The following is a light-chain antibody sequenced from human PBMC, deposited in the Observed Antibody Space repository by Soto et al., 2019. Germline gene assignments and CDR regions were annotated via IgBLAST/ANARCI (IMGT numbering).Light chain of an antibody. Sequence: DIQMTQSPFSLSASVGDRVTITCRARQGISNFLAWYQQKPGKVHKLMIYAASTLHSGVPSRFSGSGSGTDFTLTINNRQPEDFATYYCQKYNSAPYTFGQGTKLEIK. CDR2: AAS. CDR1: QGISNF. V-gene: IGKV1-27*01. CDR3: QKYNSAPYT. J-gene: IGKJ2*01.